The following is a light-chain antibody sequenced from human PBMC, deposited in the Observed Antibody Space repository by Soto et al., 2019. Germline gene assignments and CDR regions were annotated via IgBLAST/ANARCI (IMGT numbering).Light chain of an antibody. J-gene: IGKJ4*01. CDR3: QQLNSYPFT. CDR2: AAS. Sequence: DIQLTQSPSFLSASVGDRVTITCRASQGISSYLAWYQQKPGKAPKLLIYAASTLQSGVPSRFSGSGSGTEFTLTSSSLQPEDFATYDCQQLNSYPFTFGGGTKVEIK. V-gene: IGKV1-9*01. CDR1: QGISSY.